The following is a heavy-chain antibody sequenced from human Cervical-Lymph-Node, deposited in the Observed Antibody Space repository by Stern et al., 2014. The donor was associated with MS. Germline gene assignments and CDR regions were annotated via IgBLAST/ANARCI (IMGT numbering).Heavy chain of an antibody. J-gene: IGHJ4*02. V-gene: IGHV4-31*03. D-gene: IGHD3-22*01. Sequence: VQLVESGPGLVKPSQTLSLTCTVSGVSISSGGYYWSWIRQHPGKGLEWLGYIYNSGSTHYHPVLKNRVTISLDTAKNQFSLKLSSVTAADTAVYHCASGGPNYDSSGYYYFDFWGQGALVTVSS. CDR1: GVSISSGGYY. CDR3: ASGGPNYDSSGYYYFDF. CDR2: IYNSGST.